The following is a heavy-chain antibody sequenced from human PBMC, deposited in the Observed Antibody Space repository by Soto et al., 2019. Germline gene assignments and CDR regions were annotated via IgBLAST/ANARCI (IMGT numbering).Heavy chain of an antibody. Sequence: AAVKVSSTPSGYTLKSSQIYWVRQAPGQRLECMGWINISNGNTEYSQNFQGRVTLTRDTSASTAYMELSSLRSEDTAVYYCARDTDLTLGTSLDYWGQGTPVTVSS. V-gene: IGHV1-3*04. CDR1: GYTLKSSQ. D-gene: IGHD3-16*01. CDR2: INISNGNT. CDR3: ARDTDLTLGTSLDY. J-gene: IGHJ4*02.